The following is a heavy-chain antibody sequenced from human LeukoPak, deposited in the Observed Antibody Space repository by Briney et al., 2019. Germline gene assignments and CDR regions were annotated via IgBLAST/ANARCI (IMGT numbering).Heavy chain of an antibody. CDR2: INPSGGST. CDR1: GYTFTSYY. CDR3: ARPYSGYAGGEYYFDY. Sequence: ASVKVSCKASGYTFTSYYMHWVRQAPGQGLEWMGIINPSGGSTSYAQKFQGRVTMTRDTSTSTVYMELSSLRSEDTAVYYCARPYSGYAGGEYYFDYWGQGTLVTVSS. J-gene: IGHJ4*02. V-gene: IGHV1-46*01. D-gene: IGHD5-12*01.